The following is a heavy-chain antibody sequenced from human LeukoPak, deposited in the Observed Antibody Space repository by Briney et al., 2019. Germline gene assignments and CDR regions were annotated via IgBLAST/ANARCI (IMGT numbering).Heavy chain of an antibody. J-gene: IGHJ5*02. CDR1: GGSISSGDYY. D-gene: IGHD2-15*01. CDR3: ARAGLTLGYCSGGSCYDWFDP. V-gene: IGHV4-30-4*01. Sequence: SETLSLTCTVSGGSISSGDYYWSWIRQPPGKGLERIGYIYYSGSTYYNPSLKSRVTISVDTSKNQFSLKLSSVTAADTAVYYCARAGLTLGYCSGGSCYDWFDPWGQGTLVTVSS. CDR2: IYYSGST.